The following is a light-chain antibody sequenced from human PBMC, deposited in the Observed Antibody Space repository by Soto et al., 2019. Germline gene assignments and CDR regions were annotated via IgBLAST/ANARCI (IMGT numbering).Light chain of an antibody. CDR3: QQYNSYSLT. CDR2: DAS. V-gene: IGKV1-5*01. J-gene: IGKJ4*01. CDR1: QSISSW. Sequence: DIQMTQSPSTLSASVGDRVTITCRASQSISSWLAWYQQKPGKAPKLLIYDASSLESGVPSRFSGSGSGTEFTLTISSLQPDEFATYYCQQYNSYSLTFGGGTKVELK.